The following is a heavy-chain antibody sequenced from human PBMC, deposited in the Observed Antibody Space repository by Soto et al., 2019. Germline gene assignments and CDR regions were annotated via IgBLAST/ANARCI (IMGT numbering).Heavy chain of an antibody. CDR3: ARIRGYWYGLDV. CDR1: GFPLSTYG. Sequence: EVQLLESGGGLVQPGGSLRLSCAASGFPLSTYGMTWVRQAPGKGLEWVSAITGTGGNTYYVDSVKGRFTSSRDNSKNMLYLQMNSLRVEDTAVYYCARIRGYWYGLDVLGQGTTVTVSS. V-gene: IGHV3-23*01. J-gene: IGHJ6*02. CDR2: ITGTGGNT.